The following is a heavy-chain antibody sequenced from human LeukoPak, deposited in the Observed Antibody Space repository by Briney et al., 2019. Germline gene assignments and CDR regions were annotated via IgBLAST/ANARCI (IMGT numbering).Heavy chain of an antibody. D-gene: IGHD3-16*01. CDR2: IGGSGVST. V-gene: IGHV3-23*01. J-gene: IGHJ2*01. CDR1: GFTFSTYA. CDR3: AKDRRSGNLGVNWYFDL. Sequence: GGSLRLSCVASGFTFSTYAMSWVRQALGKGLEWVSGIGGSGVSTYCADSVKGRFTISRDNSKNTVHLQMDSLRADDTAVYYCAKDRRSGNLGVNWYFDLWGRGTLVTVSS.